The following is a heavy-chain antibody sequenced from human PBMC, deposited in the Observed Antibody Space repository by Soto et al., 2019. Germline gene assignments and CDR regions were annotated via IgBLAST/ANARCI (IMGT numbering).Heavy chain of an antibody. CDR2: IYPVDSDA. CDR1: GYDFARIW. J-gene: IGHJ4*02. Sequence: GESLKISCKASGYDFARIWIGWVVQLTVQXFEGXVIIYPVDSDARYSPYFQGPVTISADQSITTAYLQWSSLRASDTAIYYCSSGSRDCSGGSCYSHWGQGTLVTVSS. V-gene: IGHV5-51*01. CDR3: SSGSRDCSGGSCYSH. D-gene: IGHD2-15*01.